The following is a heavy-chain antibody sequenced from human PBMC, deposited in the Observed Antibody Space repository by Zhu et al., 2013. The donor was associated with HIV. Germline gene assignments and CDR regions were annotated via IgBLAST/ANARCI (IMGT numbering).Heavy chain of an antibody. Sequence: AQLVQSGAEVKKPGASVKVSCKASGYIFNFYGITWVRQAPGQGLEWMGWISTYYGHANYAQKLQGRVTMTTDTSTSTAYMEVRSLRSDDTAVYYCARGPGYCSSTSCSDYYYYMDVWGKGPRSPSR. V-gene: IGHV1-18*01. CDR1: GYIFNFYG. CDR3: ARGPGYCSSTSCSDYYYYMDV. J-gene: IGHJ6*03. D-gene: IGHD2-2*01. CDR2: ISTYYGHA.